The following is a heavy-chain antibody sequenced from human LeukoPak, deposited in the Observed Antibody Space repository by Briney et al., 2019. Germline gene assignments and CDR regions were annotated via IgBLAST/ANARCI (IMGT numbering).Heavy chain of an antibody. V-gene: IGHV3-21*01. CDR2: ISSSSSYI. Sequence: GGSLRLSCAASGFTFSSYSMNWVRQAPGKGLEWVSSISSSSSYIYYADSVKGRFTISRDNSKNTLYLQMNSLRAEDTAVYYRARSDDFWSGYFPYYYYYGMDVWGQGTTVTVSS. CDR1: GFTFSSYS. CDR3: ARSDDFWSGYFPYYYYYGMDV. D-gene: IGHD3-3*01. J-gene: IGHJ6*02.